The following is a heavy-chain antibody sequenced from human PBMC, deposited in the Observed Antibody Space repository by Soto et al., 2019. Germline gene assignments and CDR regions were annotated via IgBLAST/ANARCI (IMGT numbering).Heavy chain of an antibody. CDR3: ARGITIFGVVDP. CDR2: MNPNSGNT. V-gene: IGHV1-8*01. D-gene: IGHD3-3*01. CDR1: GYTFTSYD. Sequence: QVKLVQSGAEVKKPGASVKVSCKASGYTFTSYDINWVRQATGQGLEWMGWMNPNSGNTAYAQKFQGRVTMTRNTSISTAYMELSSLRSEDTAVYYCARGITIFGVVDPGGQGTLVTVSS. J-gene: IGHJ5*02.